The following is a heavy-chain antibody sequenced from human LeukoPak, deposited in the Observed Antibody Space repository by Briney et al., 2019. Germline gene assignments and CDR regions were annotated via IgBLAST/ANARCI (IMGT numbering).Heavy chain of an antibody. CDR2: IYYSGST. Sequence: SETLSLTCTVSGGSISSYYWSWIRQPPGKGLEWIGYIYYSGSTNYNPSLKSRVTISVDTSKNQFSLKLSSVTAADTAVYYCARGDILTGYPYYFDYWGHGTLVSVSS. CDR1: GGSISSYY. D-gene: IGHD3-9*01. J-gene: IGHJ4*01. CDR3: ARGDILTGYPYYFDY. V-gene: IGHV4-59*01.